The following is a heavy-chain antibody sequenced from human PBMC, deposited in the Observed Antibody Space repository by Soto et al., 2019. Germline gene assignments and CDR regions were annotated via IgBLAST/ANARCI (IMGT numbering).Heavy chain of an antibody. V-gene: IGHV1-3*01. D-gene: IGHD2-8*01. J-gene: IGHJ6*02. Sequence: ASVKVSCKASGYTFTSYAMHWVRQAPGQRLEWMGWINAGNGNTKYSQKFQGRVTITRDTSASTAYMELSSLRSEDTAVYYCARDEWCDIVPPTSRYYYGMDVWGQGTTVTVS. CDR1: GYTFTSYA. CDR3: ARDEWCDIVPPTSRYYYGMDV. CDR2: INAGNGNT.